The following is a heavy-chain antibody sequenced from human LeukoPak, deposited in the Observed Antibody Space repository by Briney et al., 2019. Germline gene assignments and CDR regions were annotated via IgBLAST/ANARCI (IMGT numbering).Heavy chain of an antibody. CDR3: ARDGSAAAQYFQH. CDR2: IYSGGST. V-gene: IGHV3-53*05. J-gene: IGHJ1*01. Sequence: PGGSLRLSCAASGFTVSSNYMSWVRQAPGKGLEWVSVIYSGGSTYYADSVKGRFTISRDNSKNTLYLQMNSLRAEDTAVYYCARDGSAAAQYFQHWGQGTLVTVSS. CDR1: GFTVSSNY. D-gene: IGHD6-13*01.